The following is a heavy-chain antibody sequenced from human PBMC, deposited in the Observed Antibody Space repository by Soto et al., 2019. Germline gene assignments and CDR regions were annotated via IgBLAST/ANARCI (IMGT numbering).Heavy chain of an antibody. CDR2: ISYDGSNK. J-gene: IGHJ6*02. V-gene: IGHV3-30-3*01. CDR3: ARGGNIDVVPVAIYYYDGMDV. Sequence: GGSLRLSCAASGFTFSNYAMHWVRQAPGKGLEWVAVISYDGSNKFYADSAKGRFTLSRDNSKNTLYLRMNSLRAEDTAVYYCARGGNIDVVPVAIYYYDGMDVWGQGTTVTVSS. D-gene: IGHD2-2*01. CDR1: GFTFSNYA.